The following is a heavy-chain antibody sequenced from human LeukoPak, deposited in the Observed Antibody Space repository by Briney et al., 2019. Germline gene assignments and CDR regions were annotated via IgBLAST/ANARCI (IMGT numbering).Heavy chain of an antibody. Sequence: PSETLSLTCTVSGGSISSGDYYWSWIRQPPGKGLEWIAYIYYTGTTNYNPSLKNRVTISVDASKNQFSLKLSSVSAADTAVYYCARGPYGSGSYWFDYWGQGALVSVSS. CDR1: GGSISSGDYY. CDR3: ARGPYGSGSYWFDY. CDR2: IYYTGTT. D-gene: IGHD3-10*01. V-gene: IGHV4-61*08. J-gene: IGHJ4*02.